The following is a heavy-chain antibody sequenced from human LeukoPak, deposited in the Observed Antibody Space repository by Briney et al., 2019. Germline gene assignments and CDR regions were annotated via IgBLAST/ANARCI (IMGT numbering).Heavy chain of an antibody. CDR2: IYRTGTT. CDR1: GDSISDYY. V-gene: IGHV4-4*07. D-gene: IGHD6-13*01. CDR3: ARAAAGTFDY. J-gene: IGHJ4*02. Sequence: SETLSFTCTVSGDSISDYYWTWIRQSAGKGLEWIGRIYRTGTTNYNPSLKSRVTISVDKSKNQFSLKLSSVTAADTAVYYCARAAAGTFDYWGQGTLVTVSS.